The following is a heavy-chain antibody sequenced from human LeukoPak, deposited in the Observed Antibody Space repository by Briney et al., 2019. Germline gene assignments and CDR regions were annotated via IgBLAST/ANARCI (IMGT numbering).Heavy chain of an antibody. J-gene: IGHJ4*02. D-gene: IGHD5-24*01. CDR2: ISSSDTTM. CDR3: ARDRVEMATSDY. V-gene: IGHV3-11*04. CDR1: GFTFRDYD. Sequence: KTGGSLRLSCAASGFTFRDYDMTWIRQAPGKGLEWVSYISSSDTTMYNADSVKGRFTISRDNAKNSLYLQMNSLRAEDTAVYYCARDRVEMATSDYWGQGTLVTVSS.